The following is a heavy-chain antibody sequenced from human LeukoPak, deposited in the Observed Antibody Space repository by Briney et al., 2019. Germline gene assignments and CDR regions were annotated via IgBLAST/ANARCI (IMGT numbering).Heavy chain of an antibody. CDR1: GYTFTGYY. D-gene: IGHD3-3*01. CDR3: ARGKTFYDFFPNWFDP. Sequence: ASVKVSCKASGYTFTGYYMHWVRQAPGQGLEWMGWINPNSGGTNYAQKFQGRVTMTRDTSISTAYMELSRLRSDDTAVYYCARGKTFYDFFPNWFDPWGQGTLVTVSS. J-gene: IGHJ5*02. CDR2: INPNSGGT. V-gene: IGHV1-2*02.